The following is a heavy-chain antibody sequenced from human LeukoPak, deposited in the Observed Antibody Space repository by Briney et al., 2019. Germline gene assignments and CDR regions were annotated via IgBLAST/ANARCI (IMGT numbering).Heavy chain of an antibody. Sequence: GSLRLSCAASGFAFSSYGMHWVRRAPGKGLEWVAVIWYDGSNKYYADSVKGRFTITRDNSKNTMYLQMNSLRAEDTAVYYCAKDRALLWFGELFPDYFDYWGQGTLVTVSS. CDR3: AKDRALLWFGELFPDYFDY. J-gene: IGHJ4*02. CDR2: IWYDGSNK. D-gene: IGHD3-10*01. V-gene: IGHV3-33*06. CDR1: GFAFSSYG.